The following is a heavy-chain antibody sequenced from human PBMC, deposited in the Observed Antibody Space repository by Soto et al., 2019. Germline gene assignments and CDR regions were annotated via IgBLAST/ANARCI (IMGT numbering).Heavy chain of an antibody. CDR2: INHSGST. CDR1: GGSFSGYY. V-gene: IGHV4-34*01. D-gene: IGHD3-10*01. CDR3: ARRRHPLGHGSGSYGY. J-gene: IGHJ4*02. Sequence: QVQLQQWGAGLLKPSETLSLTCAVYGGSFSGYYWSWIRQPPGKGLEWIGEINHSGSTNYNPSLKSRVTISVDTSKNQFSLKLSSATAADTAVYYCARRRHPLGHGSGSYGYWGQGTLVTVSS.